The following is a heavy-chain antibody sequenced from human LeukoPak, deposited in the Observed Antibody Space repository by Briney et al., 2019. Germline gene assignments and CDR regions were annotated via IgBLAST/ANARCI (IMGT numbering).Heavy chain of an antibody. D-gene: IGHD3-22*01. J-gene: IGHJ4*02. CDR2: IIPIFGTA. V-gene: IGHV1-69*06. CDR1: NYTFTNYG. CDR3: ASSNYYDSSGYYYVGGYFDY. Sequence: GASVKVSCKASNYTFTNYGISWVRQAPGQGLEWMGGIIPIFGTANYAQKFQGRVTITADKSTSTAYMELSSLRSEDTAVYYCASSNYYDSSGYYYVGGYFDYWGQGTLVTVSS.